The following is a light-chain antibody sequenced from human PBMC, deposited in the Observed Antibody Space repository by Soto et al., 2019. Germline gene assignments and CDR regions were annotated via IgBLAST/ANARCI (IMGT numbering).Light chain of an antibody. CDR3: QHYNSYAEE. CDR2: KAS. V-gene: IGKV1-5*03. J-gene: IGKJ1*01. Sequence: DIQMTQSPSTLSGSVGDRVTITCRASQTISSWLAWYQQKPGKAPKLLIYKASTLKSGVPSRFSGSGSGTEFTLTISSLQPGDVATYYCQHYNSYAEEFGQGTKVELK. CDR1: QTISSW.